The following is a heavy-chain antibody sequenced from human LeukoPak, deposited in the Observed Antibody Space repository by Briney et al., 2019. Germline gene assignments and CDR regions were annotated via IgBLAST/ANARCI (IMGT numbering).Heavy chain of an antibody. CDR3: ARDGGCSGGNCYQRFDS. D-gene: IGHD2-15*01. J-gene: IGHJ4*02. CDR2: IWSDGRDR. V-gene: IGHV3-33*01. Sequence: GGSLRLYCAASGFTFTKYGMQWVRQEPGKGLELVEVIWSDGRDRHYADSVKGRLTISRDNSKNTVSLEMNSLRVEDTAVYYCARDGGCSGGNCYQRFDSWGQGTLVTVSP. CDR1: GFTFTKYG.